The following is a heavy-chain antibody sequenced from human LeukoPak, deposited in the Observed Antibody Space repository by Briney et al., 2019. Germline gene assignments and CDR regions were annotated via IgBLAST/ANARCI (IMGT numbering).Heavy chain of an antibody. CDR3: SKYYYDSSGYCYGTAD. V-gene: IGHV3-15*01. D-gene: IGHD3-22*01. Sequence: PGGSLRLSCTASGVTFSNAWMSWVRQAPGEGLEWIGRIKSKTYGGTTDYAAPGKGRFTISRDDSKNTLYLQMNSLKPEAAAVYYCSKYYYDSSGYCYGTADWGQGTLVTVSS. J-gene: IGHJ4*02. CDR1: GVTFSNAW. CDR2: IKSKTYGGTT.